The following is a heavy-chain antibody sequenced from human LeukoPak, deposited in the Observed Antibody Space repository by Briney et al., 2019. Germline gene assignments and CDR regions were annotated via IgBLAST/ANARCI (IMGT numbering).Heavy chain of an antibody. D-gene: IGHD5-18*01. Sequence: GGSLRLSCAASGFTFSSYAMSWVRQAPGKGLEWVSAVSGSGGSTYYADSVKGWFTISRDNSKNTLYLQMNSLRAEVTAVYYCAKDSRLWLFDYWGQGTLVTVSS. CDR1: GFTFSSYA. CDR3: AKDSRLWLFDY. J-gene: IGHJ4*02. CDR2: VSGSGGST. V-gene: IGHV3-23*01.